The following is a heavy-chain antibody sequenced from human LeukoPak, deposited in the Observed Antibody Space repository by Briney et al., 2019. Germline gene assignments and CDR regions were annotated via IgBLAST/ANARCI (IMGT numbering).Heavy chain of an antibody. CDR2: TFYRSNWYD. CDR3: AREVAGTWAFDI. D-gene: IGHD6-19*01. Sequence: SQTLSLTCALSGDSVSSNTAAWDWLRQSPSRGLEWLGRTFYRSNWYDDYAASVKSRITINPDTSKNQFSLHLKSVTPEDTAVYYCAREVAGTWAFDIWGQGTRVTVSS. V-gene: IGHV6-1*01. J-gene: IGHJ3*02. CDR1: GDSVSSNTAA.